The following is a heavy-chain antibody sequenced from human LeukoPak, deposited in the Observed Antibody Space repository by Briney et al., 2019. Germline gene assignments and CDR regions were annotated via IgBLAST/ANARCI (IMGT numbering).Heavy chain of an antibody. CDR1: GSSISSSSYY. V-gene: IGHV4-39*01. J-gene: IGHJ4*02. CDR3: ARRGEGTSMSRFDY. D-gene: IGHD3-22*01. CDR2: IYYSGST. Sequence: SETLSLTCTVSGSSISSSSYYWGWIRQPPGKGLEWIGSIYYSGSTYYNPSLKSRVTISVDTSKKQFSLKLSSVTAADTAVYYCARRGEGTSMSRFDYWGQGTLVTVSS.